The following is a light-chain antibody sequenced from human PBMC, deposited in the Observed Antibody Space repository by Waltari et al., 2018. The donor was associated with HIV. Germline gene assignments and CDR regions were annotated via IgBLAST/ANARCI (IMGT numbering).Light chain of an antibody. CDR2: ANP. Sequence: QSVLTQPPSVSGAPGQRVTISCTGTRSNIGANYAVQWYQQLPGTAPKLLIYANPNRPPGFPDRFSGSKSGTSVSLAITGLQAEDEADYYCQSYDSSLSGSIFGGGTKLTVL. V-gene: IGLV1-40*01. CDR1: RSNIGANYA. CDR3: QSYDSSLSGSI. J-gene: IGLJ2*01.